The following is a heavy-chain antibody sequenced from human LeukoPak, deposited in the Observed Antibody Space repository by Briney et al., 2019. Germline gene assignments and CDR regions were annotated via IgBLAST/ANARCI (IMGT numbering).Heavy chain of an antibody. Sequence: GASVKVSCKASGYTFTSYDINWVRQATGQGLEWMGWMNPNSGNTGYAQKFQGGVTITRNTSISTAYMELSSLRSEDTAVYYCARDYDSSGYYQFDPWGQGTLVTVSS. D-gene: IGHD3-22*01. V-gene: IGHV1-8*03. CDR2: MNPNSGNT. CDR3: ARDYDSSGYYQFDP. CDR1: GYTFTSYD. J-gene: IGHJ5*02.